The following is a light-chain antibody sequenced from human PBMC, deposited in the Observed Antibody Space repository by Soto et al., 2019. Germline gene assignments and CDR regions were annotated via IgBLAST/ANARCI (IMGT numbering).Light chain of an antibody. V-gene: IGLV2-14*01. J-gene: IGLJ1*01. CDR1: SSDVGGYNY. CDR2: EVS. Sequence: QSALTQPASVSGSPGQSITISCTGTSSDVGGYNYVSWYQQHPGTAPKLMIYEVSNRPSGLSNRFSGSKSGNTASLTISGRQAEDEADYYCSSYTSSSSLYVFATGTKLTVL. CDR3: SSYTSSSSLYV.